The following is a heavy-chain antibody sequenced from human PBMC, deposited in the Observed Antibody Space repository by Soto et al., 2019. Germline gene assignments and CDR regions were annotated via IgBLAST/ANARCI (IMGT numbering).Heavy chain of an antibody. Sequence: QVQLVQSGAEVKKPGSSVKVSCKASGGTFSSYTISWVRQAPGQGLEWMGRIIPILGIANYAQKFQGRVTITAEKSTSTAYMELSSLRSEDTAVYYCAREILGTVTYWGQGTLVTVSS. D-gene: IGHD4-17*01. CDR1: GGTFSSYT. J-gene: IGHJ4*02. CDR3: AREILGTVTY. CDR2: IIPILGIA. V-gene: IGHV1-69*02.